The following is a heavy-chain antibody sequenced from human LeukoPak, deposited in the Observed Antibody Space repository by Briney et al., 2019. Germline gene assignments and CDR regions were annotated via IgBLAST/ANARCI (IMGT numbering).Heavy chain of an antibody. CDR1: GFTFSSHA. Sequence: GGSLRLSCAASGFTFSSHAMSWVRQAPGKGLELVSAISGSGGSTYYADSVKGRFTISRDNSKNTLYLQMNSLRAEDTAVYYCAKDLSWCGGSLATLGYWGQGTLATVSS. V-gene: IGHV3-23*01. D-gene: IGHD2-15*01. CDR2: ISGSGGST. J-gene: IGHJ4*02. CDR3: AKDLSWCGGSLATLGY.